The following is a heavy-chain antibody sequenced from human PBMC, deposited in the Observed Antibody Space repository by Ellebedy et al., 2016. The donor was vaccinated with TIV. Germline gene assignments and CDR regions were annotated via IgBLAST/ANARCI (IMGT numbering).Heavy chain of an antibody. D-gene: IGHD3-22*01. CDR1: GFTFSSYS. V-gene: IGHV3-21*01. CDR3: ARSLSHYYDSSGYDL. J-gene: IGHJ2*01. Sequence: GGSLRLSXAASGFTFSSYSMNWVRQAPGKGLEWVSSISSSSSYIYYADSVKGRFTISRDNAKNSLYLQMNSLRAEDTAVYYCARSLSHYYDSSGYDLWGRGTLVTVSS. CDR2: ISSSSSYI.